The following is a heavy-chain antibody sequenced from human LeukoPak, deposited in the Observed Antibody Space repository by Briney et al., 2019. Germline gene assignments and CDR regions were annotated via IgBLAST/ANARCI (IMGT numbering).Heavy chain of an antibody. J-gene: IGHJ5*02. Sequence: PSETLSLTCAVYGGSFSGYYWSWIRQPPGKGLEWIGEINHSGSTNYNPSLKSRLTISVDTSKNQFSLKLSSVTAADTAVYYCARGKWFDPWGQGTLVTVSS. V-gene: IGHV4-34*01. CDR2: INHSGST. CDR1: GGSFSGYY. CDR3: ARGKWFDP.